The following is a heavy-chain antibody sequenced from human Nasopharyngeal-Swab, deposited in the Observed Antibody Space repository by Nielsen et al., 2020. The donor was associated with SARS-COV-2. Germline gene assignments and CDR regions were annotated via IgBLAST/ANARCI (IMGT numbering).Heavy chain of an antibody. CDR1: GGSFSGYY. Sequence: SESLSLTCAVYGGSFSGYYWSWIRQPPGKGLEWVGEINHSGSTNYNPSLKSRVTIPVDTSKNQFSLKLSAVTAADTAVYYCARVELRFLEWYDYWGQGTLVTVSS. CDR2: INHSGST. J-gene: IGHJ4*02. V-gene: IGHV4-34*01. CDR3: ARVELRFLEWYDY. D-gene: IGHD3-3*01.